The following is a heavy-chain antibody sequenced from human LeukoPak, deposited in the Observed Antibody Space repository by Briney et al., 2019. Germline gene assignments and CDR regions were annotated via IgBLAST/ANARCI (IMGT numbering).Heavy chain of an antibody. J-gene: IGHJ5*02. CDR2: IYNTGTT. CDR3: VRDRATYGGWFDP. V-gene: IGHV4-59*11. Sequence: PSETLSLTCTVSGGSIRSHYLSWIRQPPGKGLEWIGYIYNTGTTKYNPSLKRRVNISLDQSKNQFSLNLTSVTAADTAVYYCVRDRATYGGWFDPWGQGTLVTVSS. D-gene: IGHD4-17*01. CDR1: GGSIRSHY.